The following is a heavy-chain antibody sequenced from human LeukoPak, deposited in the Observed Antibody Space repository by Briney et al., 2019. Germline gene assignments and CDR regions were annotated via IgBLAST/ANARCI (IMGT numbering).Heavy chain of an antibody. CDR1: GFTFSSYA. V-gene: IGHV3-23*01. CDR3: AKSRGVSMTTVTSPFDC. J-gene: IGHJ4*02. Sequence: GGSLRLSCAASGFTFSSYAMTWVRQAPGKGLEWVSGISGSGGSTYYADSVKGRFTISRDNSKNTLYLQMNSLRAEDTAVYYCAKSRGVSMTTVTSPFDCWGQGTLVTVSS. D-gene: IGHD4-17*01. CDR2: ISGSGGST.